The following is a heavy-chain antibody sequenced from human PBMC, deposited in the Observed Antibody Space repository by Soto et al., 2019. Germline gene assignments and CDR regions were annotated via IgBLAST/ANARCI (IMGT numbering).Heavy chain of an antibody. CDR2: VQMSGTT. CDR3: AKDSSTMRWFDP. Sequence: SETLSLTCAVSGASVRSYHWSWIRQAAGKGLEWIGRVQMSGTTNHNPSLKTRVTMSLDTSKNEVSLRMTSVTAADTAVYFCAKDSSTMRWFDPWGQGILVTVSS. CDR1: GASVRSYH. D-gene: IGHD1-1*01. V-gene: IGHV4-4*07. J-gene: IGHJ5*02.